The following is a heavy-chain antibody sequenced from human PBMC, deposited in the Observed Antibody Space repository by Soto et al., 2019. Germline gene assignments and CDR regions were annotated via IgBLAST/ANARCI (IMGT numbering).Heavy chain of an antibody. CDR1: GASISGNHFY. J-gene: IGHJ5*02. Sequence: QLQLQESGPGLVKPSETLSLSCSVSGASISGNHFYWGWVRQSPGKGLEWLGSIYYGETTYYNPSLKSRVTISADTSNNEVSLMVTSVTVADTAVYYCARRAAYDFWRGGNWFDTWGQGVLVTVSS. D-gene: IGHD3-3*01. V-gene: IGHV4-39*01. CDR3: ARRAAYDFWRGGNWFDT. CDR2: IYYGETT.